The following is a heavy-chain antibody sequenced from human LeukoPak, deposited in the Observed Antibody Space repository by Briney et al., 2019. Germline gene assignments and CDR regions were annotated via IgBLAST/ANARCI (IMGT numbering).Heavy chain of an antibody. D-gene: IGHD1-14*01. CDR2: INHRGTT. CDR3: ARASITYYYYYYMGV. CDR1: GDSFSGYY. V-gene: IGHV4-34*01. Sequence: SETLSLTCAVYGDSFSGYYWSWIRQPPGKGLEWIAEINHRGTTHYNPSLKSRVNISADTSKNQFSLHLDSVTAADTAVYYCARASITYYYYYYMGVWGKGTTVTVSS. J-gene: IGHJ6*03.